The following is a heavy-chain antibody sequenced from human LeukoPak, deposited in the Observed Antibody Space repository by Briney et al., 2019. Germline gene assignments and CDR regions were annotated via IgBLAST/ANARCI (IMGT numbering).Heavy chain of an antibody. Sequence: ASVKVSCKASGYTFTRYYMHWVRQAPGQRLEWMGIINPGGADTTYAQKFQGRVTMTRDTSTSTVYMEMRSLRSEDTAVYYCARGEAPGTVFGGMAVWGQGTAVTVSS. CDR2: INPGGADT. J-gene: IGHJ6*02. CDR1: GYTFTRYY. D-gene: IGHD3-16*01. V-gene: IGHV1-46*01. CDR3: ARGEAPGTVFGGMAV.